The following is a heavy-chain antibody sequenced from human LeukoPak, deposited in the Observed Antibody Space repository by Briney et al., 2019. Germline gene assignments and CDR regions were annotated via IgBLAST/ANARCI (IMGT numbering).Heavy chain of an antibody. CDR3: AGDLGSSSVEGLFDP. D-gene: IGHD6-6*01. V-gene: IGHV1-46*01. CDR1: GYTFTSYY. Sequence: ASVKVSCKASGYTFTSYYMHWVRQAPGQGLEWMGIINPSGGSTSYAQKFQGRVTMTRDTSTSTVYMELSSLRSEDTAVYYCAGDLGSSSVEGLFDPWGQGTLVTVSS. J-gene: IGHJ5*02. CDR2: INPSGGST.